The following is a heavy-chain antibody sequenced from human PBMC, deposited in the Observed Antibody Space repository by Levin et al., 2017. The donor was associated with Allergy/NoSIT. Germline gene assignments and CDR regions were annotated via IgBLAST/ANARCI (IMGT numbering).Heavy chain of an antibody. J-gene: IGHJ4*02. CDR2: ISYDGSNK. CDR1: GFTFSSYA. V-gene: IGHV3-30-3*01. D-gene: IGHD2-2*01. Sequence: GESLKISCAASGFTFSSYAMHWVRQAPGKGLEWVAVISYDGSNKYYADSVKGRFTISRDNSKNTLYLQMNSLRAEDTAVYYCARDLYIVVVPAAMQPDYWGQGTLVTVSS. CDR3: ARDLYIVVVPAAMQPDY.